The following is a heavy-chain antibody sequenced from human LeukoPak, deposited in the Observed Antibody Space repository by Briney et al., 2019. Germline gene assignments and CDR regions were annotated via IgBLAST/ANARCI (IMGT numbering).Heavy chain of an antibody. D-gene: IGHD6-13*01. V-gene: IGHV3-21*01. CDR3: ASRSIAAARVSDY. CDR2: IGSSSSYI. CDR1: GFTFSSYS. Sequence: SGGSLRLSCAASGFTFSSYSMNWVRQAPGKGLEWVSSIGSSSSYIYYADSVKGRFTISRDNAKNSLYLQMNSLRAEDTAVYYCASRSIAAARVSDYWGQGTLVTVSS. J-gene: IGHJ4*02.